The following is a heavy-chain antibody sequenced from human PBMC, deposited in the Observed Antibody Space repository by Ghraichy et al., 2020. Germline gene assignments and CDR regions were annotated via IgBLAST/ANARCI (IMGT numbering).Heavy chain of an antibody. V-gene: IGHV3-64D*06. CDR1: GFTFSSYA. CDR3: VKDTEQWLPGNWFDP. Sequence: GGSLRLSCSASGFTFSSYAMHWVRQAPGKGLEYVSAISSNRGSTYYADSVKGRFTISRDNSKNTLYLQMSSLRAEDTAVYYCVKDTEQWLPGNWFDPWGQGTLVTVSS. D-gene: IGHD6-19*01. J-gene: IGHJ5*02. CDR2: ISSNRGST.